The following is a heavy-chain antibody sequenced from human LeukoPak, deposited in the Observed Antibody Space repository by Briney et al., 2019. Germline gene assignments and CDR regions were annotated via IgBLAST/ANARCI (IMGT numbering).Heavy chain of an antibody. D-gene: IGHD3-22*01. CDR3: AYYYDSSGYYSKYPYFDY. CDR2: IYHSGST. J-gene: IGHJ4*02. Sequence: SETLSLTCTVSGGSISSGGYYWSWIREPPGKGLEWIGYIYHSGSTYYNPSLKSRVTISVDRSKTQFSLKLSSVTAADTAVYYCAYYYDSSGYYSKYPYFDYWGQGTLVTVSS. CDR1: GGSISSGGYY. V-gene: IGHV4-30-2*01.